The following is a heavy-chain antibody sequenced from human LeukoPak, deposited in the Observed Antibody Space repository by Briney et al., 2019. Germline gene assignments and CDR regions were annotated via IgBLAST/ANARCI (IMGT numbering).Heavy chain of an antibody. V-gene: IGHV3-23*01. CDR3: AKRDVVIRVLLVIGYHQEAYHYDF. Sequence: GGSLRLSCAASGFTFRNYAMTWVRQAPGKGLEWVSYISERGGSTTYADSVKGRFTISRDTSLNTLYLQMKNLRAVDTAVYFCAKRDVVIRVLLVIGYHQEAYHYDFWGQGVLATVSS. CDR2: ISERGGST. J-gene: IGHJ4*02. D-gene: IGHD2/OR15-2a*01. CDR1: GFTFRNYA.